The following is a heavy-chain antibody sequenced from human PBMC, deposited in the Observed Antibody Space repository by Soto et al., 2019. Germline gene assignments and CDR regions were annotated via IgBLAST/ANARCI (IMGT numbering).Heavy chain of an antibody. CDR1: GGSISSYY. CDR2: IYYSGST. CDR3: ARDRYCGGDCYGNWFDP. D-gene: IGHD2-21*02. J-gene: IGHJ5*02. Sequence: SETLSLTCTVSGGSISSYYWSWIRQPPGKGLEWIGYIYYSGSTNYNPSLKSRVTISVDTSKNQFSLKLSSVTAADTAVYYCARDRYCGGDCYGNWFDPWGQGTLVTVSS. V-gene: IGHV4-59*01.